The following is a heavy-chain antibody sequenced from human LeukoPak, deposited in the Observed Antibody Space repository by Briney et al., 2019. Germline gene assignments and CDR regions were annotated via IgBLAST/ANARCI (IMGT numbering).Heavy chain of an antibody. CDR2: MNPNSGNT. CDR3: ARGAYDFRSGYYTWFDP. CDR1: GYTFTSYD. V-gene: IGHV1-8*01. D-gene: IGHD3-3*01. Sequence: ASVKVSCKASGYTFTSYDINWVRQATGQGLEGMGWMNPNSGNTGYAQKFQGRVTMTRNTSISTAYMELSSLRSEDTAVYYCARGAYDFRSGYYTWFDPWGQGTLVTVSS. J-gene: IGHJ5*02.